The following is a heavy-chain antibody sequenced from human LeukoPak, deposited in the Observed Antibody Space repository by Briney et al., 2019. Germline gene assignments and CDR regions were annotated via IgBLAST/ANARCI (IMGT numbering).Heavy chain of an antibody. CDR1: DDSITMYY. CDR3: ARELGTAYYGSGNYHYNALYYYLGV. CDR2: IYTSGST. Sequence: SETLSLTCSVSDDSITMYYWTWIRQPAGKGLEWIGRIYTSGSTEYNPSLKSRVTISVDTSKNQFSLKLTSVTAADTAVYYCARELGTAYYGSGNYHYNALYYYLGVWGKGTTVTISS. D-gene: IGHD3-10*01. V-gene: IGHV4-4*07. J-gene: IGHJ6*03.